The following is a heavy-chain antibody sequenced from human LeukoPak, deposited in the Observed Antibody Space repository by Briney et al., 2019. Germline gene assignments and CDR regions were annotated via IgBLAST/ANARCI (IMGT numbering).Heavy chain of an antibody. D-gene: IGHD3-22*01. CDR1: GGSISSSSYY. J-gene: IGHJ4*02. V-gene: IGHV4-39*07. CDR3: ARDYLGVFLANHYYDSSGYSTGFDY. CDR2: IYYSGST. Sequence: SETLSLTCTVSGGSISSSSYYWGWIRQPPGKGLEWIGSIYYSGSTYYNPSLKSRVTISVDTSKNQFSLKLSSVTAADTAVYYCARDYLGVFLANHYYDSSGYSTGFDYWGQGTLVTVSS.